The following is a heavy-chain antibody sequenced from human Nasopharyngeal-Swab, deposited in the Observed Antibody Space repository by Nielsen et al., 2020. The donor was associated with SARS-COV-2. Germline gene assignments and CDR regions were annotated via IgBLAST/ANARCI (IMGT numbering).Heavy chain of an antibody. D-gene: IGHD3-22*01. CDR2: ISGSGGST. J-gene: IGHJ4*02. V-gene: IGHV3-23*01. Sequence: GGSLRLSCAASGFTFSTYAMYWVRQPPAKGLEWVSIISGSGGSTYYADSVKGRFTISSDNSKNTLYLQMNSLSAEDTAVYYCAKRDDYYESSGLGDWGQGTLVTVSS. CDR3: AKRDDYYESSGLGD. CDR1: GFTFSTYA.